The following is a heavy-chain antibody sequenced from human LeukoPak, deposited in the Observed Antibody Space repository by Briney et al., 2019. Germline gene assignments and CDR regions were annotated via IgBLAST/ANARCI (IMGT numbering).Heavy chain of an antibody. J-gene: IGHJ4*02. D-gene: IGHD3-10*02. Sequence: PSETLSLTCTVSGGSFSIYYWTWIRQPAGKGLEWIGRIYTSGSTNYNPSLKSRVTISVDTSKNQFSLKLSSVTAADTAVYYCARAASVLDVFDYWGQGTLVTVSS. CDR2: IYTSGST. V-gene: IGHV4-4*07. CDR3: ARAASVLDVFDY. CDR1: GGSFSIYY.